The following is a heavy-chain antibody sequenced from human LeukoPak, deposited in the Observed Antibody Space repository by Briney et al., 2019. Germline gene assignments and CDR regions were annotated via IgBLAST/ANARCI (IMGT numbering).Heavy chain of an antibody. V-gene: IGHV1-69*05. CDR1: GGTFSSYA. D-gene: IGHD5-24*01. CDR2: IIPIFGTA. J-gene: IGHJ3*02. Sequence: ASVKVSCKASGGTFSSYAISWVRQAPGQGLEWMGGIIPIFGTANYAQKFQGRVTITTDESTSTAYMELSSLRSEDTAVYYCARDRRDGLFPYPAAFDIWGQGTMVTVSS. CDR3: ARDRRDGLFPYPAAFDI.